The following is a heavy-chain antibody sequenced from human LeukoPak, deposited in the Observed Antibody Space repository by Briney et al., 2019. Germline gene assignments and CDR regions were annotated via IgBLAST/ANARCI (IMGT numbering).Heavy chain of an antibody. CDR2: IYYSGST. V-gene: IGHV4-30-4*01. CDR1: GGSISSGDYY. D-gene: IGHD3-22*01. J-gene: IGHJ5*02. Sequence: SETLPLTCTVSGGSISSGDYYWSWIRQPPGKGLEWIGYIYYSGSTYYNPSLKSRVTISVDTSKNQFSLKLSSVTAADTAVYYCARGQWGNYYDSSGYYFWFDPWGQGTLVTVSS. CDR3: ARGQWGNYYDSSGYYFWFDP.